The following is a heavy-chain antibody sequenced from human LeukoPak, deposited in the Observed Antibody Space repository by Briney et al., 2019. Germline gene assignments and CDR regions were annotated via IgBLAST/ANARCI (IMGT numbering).Heavy chain of an antibody. J-gene: IGHJ6*04. CDR1: GFTFSSYS. Sequence: MAGGSLRLSCAASGFTFSSYSMNWVRQAPGKGLEWVSSISSSSSYIYYADSVKGRFTISRDNAKNSLYLQMNSLRAEDTAVYYCAREGILLGPMDVWGKGTTVTVSS. V-gene: IGHV3-21*01. CDR2: ISSSSSYI. D-gene: IGHD2-15*01. CDR3: AREGILLGPMDV.